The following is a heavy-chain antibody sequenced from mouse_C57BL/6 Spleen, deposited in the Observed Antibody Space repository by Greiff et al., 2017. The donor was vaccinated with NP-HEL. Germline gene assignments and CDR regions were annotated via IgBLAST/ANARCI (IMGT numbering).Heavy chain of an antibody. Sequence: QVQLQQSGPELVKPGASVKISCKASGYAFSSSWMNWVKQRPGKGLEWIGRIYPGDGDTNYNGKFKGKATLTADKSSSTAYMQLSSLTSEDSAVYFCADSYYSNYGWFAYWGQGTLVTVSA. CDR3: ADSYYSNYGWFAY. D-gene: IGHD2-5*01. CDR2: IYPGDGDT. J-gene: IGHJ3*01. CDR1: GYAFSSSW. V-gene: IGHV1-82*01.